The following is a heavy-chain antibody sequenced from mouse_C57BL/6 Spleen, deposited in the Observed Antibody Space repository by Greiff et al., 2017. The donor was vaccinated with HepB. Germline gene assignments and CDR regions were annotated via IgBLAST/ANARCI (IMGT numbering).Heavy chain of an antibody. V-gene: IGHV5-4*01. Sequence: EVKLMESGGGLVKPGGSLKLSCAASGFTFSSYAMSWVRQTPEKRPEWVATISDGGSYTYYPDNVKGRFTISRDNAKNNLYLQMSHLKSEDTAMYYCAREKMVTTFAYWGQGTLVTVSA. J-gene: IGHJ3*01. D-gene: IGHD2-3*01. CDR1: GFTFSSYA. CDR2: ISDGGSYT. CDR3: AREKMVTTFAY.